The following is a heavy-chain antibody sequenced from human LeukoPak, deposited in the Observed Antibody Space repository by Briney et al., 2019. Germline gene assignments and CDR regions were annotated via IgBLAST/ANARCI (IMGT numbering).Heavy chain of an antibody. CDR3: ARAHKDSSGYYYVGY. J-gene: IGHJ4*02. V-gene: IGHV1-24*01. CDR1: GYTLTELS. Sequence: ASVKVSYKVSGYTLTELSMHWVRQVPGKGLEWMGGFDPEDGETIYAQKFQGRVTMTEDTSTDTAYMELSSLRSEDTAVYYCARAHKDSSGYYYVGYWGQGTLVTVSS. CDR2: FDPEDGET. D-gene: IGHD3-22*01.